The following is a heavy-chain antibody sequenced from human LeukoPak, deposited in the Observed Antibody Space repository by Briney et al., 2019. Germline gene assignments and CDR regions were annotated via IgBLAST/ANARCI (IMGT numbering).Heavy chain of an antibody. CDR1: GFTFSSYW. CDR2: IKQDGSEK. J-gene: IGHJ4*02. D-gene: IGHD6-13*01. V-gene: IGHV3-7*01. Sequence: GGSLRLSCAASGFTFSSYWMSWVRQAPGKGLEWAANIKQDGSEKYYVDSVKGRFTISRDNAKNSLYLQMNSLRAEDTAVYYCARFIAAEHFDYWGQGTLVTVSS. CDR3: ARFIAAEHFDY.